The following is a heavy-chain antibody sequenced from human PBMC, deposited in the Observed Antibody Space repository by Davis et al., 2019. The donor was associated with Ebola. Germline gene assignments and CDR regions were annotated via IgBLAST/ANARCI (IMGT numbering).Heavy chain of an antibody. D-gene: IGHD3-22*01. V-gene: IGHV3-21*01. CDR2: ISSRSYYI. J-gene: IGHJ3*02. CDR3: ARGGYYDSSGYSHDAFDI. CDR1: GFIFSSYS. Sequence: GGSLRLSCAASGFIFSSYSMNWVRQAPGKGLKWVSSISSRSYYIYYSDSLKGRFTISRDNARNSVYLQMNSLRAEDTAVYYCARGGYYDSSGYSHDAFDIWGQGTMVTVSS.